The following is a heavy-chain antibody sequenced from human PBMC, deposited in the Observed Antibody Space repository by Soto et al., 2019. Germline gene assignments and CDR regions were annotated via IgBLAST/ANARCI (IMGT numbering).Heavy chain of an antibody. Sequence: SETLSLTCTVSGGSISGYYWSWIRQPAGKGLEWIGRIYTSGSTNYNPSLKSRVTMSVDTSKNQFSLKLSSVTAADTAVYYCARGGLYRTGSWFDPWGQGTLVTVSS. J-gene: IGHJ5*02. CDR1: GGSISGYY. D-gene: IGHD3-16*02. CDR2: IYTSGST. V-gene: IGHV4-4*07. CDR3: ARGGLYRTGSWFDP.